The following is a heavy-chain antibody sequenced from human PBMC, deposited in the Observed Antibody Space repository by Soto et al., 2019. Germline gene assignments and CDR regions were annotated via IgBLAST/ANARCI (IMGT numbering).Heavy chain of an antibody. CDR2: IIPILGIA. CDR1: GGTFSSYT. V-gene: IGHV1-69*02. Sequence: SGKVSCKASGGTFSSYTISWVRQAPGQGLEWMGRIIPILGIANYAQKFQGRVTITADKSTSTAYMELSSLRSEDTAVYYCASSGSTSPNWFDPWGQGTLVTVSS. D-gene: IGHD2-2*01. CDR3: ASSGSTSPNWFDP. J-gene: IGHJ5*02.